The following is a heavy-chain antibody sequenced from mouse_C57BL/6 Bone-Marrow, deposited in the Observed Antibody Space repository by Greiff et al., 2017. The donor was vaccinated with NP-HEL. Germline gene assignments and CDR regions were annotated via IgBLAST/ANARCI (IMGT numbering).Heavy chain of an antibody. Sequence: QVHVKQSGAELARPGASVKLSCKASGYTFTSYGISWVKQRTGQGLEWIGEIYPRSGNTYYNEKFKGKATLTADKSSSTAYMELRSLTSEDSAVYFCARHDGYYLFAYWGQGTLVTVSA. CDR1: GYTFTSYG. J-gene: IGHJ3*01. V-gene: IGHV1-81*01. CDR3: ARHDGYYLFAY. D-gene: IGHD2-3*01. CDR2: IYPRSGNT.